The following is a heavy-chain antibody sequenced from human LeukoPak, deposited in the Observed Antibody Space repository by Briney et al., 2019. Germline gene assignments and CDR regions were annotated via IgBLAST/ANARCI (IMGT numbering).Heavy chain of an antibody. CDR1: GGSISSYY. CDR3: ARHTGDTVAFDY. J-gene: IGHJ4*02. Sequence: SETLSLTCTVSGGSISSYYWSWIRQPPGKGLEWIGYIYYSGSTNYNPSLKSRVTISVDTSKNQFSLKLSSVTAADTAVYYCARHTGDTVAFDYWGQGTLVTVSS. CDR2: IYYSGST. V-gene: IGHV4-59*08. D-gene: IGHD5-18*01.